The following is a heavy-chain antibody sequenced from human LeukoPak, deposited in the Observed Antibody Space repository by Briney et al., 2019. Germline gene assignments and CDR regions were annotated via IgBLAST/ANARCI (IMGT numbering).Heavy chain of an antibody. CDR3: AREIYGDYGRWFDP. CDR1: GYTFTSYG. CDR2: ISAYDGNT. Sequence: GASVKVSCKASGYTFTSYGISWVRQAPGQGLEWMGWISAYDGNTNYAQKLQGRVTMTTDTSTSTAYMELRSLRSDDTAVYYRAREIYGDYGRWFDPWGQGTLVTVSS. V-gene: IGHV1-18*01. D-gene: IGHD4-17*01. J-gene: IGHJ5*02.